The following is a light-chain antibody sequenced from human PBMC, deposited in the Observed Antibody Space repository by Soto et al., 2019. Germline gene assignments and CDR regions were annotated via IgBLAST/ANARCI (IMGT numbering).Light chain of an antibody. Sequence: QPVLTQSSSASASLGSSVKLTCTLSSGHSSYIIEWHQQQPGKAPRYLMKLEGSGSYNKGSGVPDRFSGSSSGADRYLTIANLQSEDEADYYCETWDSNTYVVFGGGTKLTVL. J-gene: IGLJ2*01. CDR3: ETWDSNTYVV. V-gene: IGLV4-60*03. CDR1: SGHSSYI. CDR2: LEGSGSY.